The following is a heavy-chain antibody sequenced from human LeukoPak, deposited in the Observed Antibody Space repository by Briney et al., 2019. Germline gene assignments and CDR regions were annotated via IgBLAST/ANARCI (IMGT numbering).Heavy chain of an antibody. Sequence: GASVKVSCKASGGTFSSYAISWVRQAPGQGLEWMGRIIPILGIANYAQKFQGRVTITADKSTSTAYMELSSLRSEDTAVYYCAREEGYYDASFDYWGQGTLVTVPS. CDR1: GGTFSSYA. CDR3: AREEGYYDASFDY. V-gene: IGHV1-69*04. D-gene: IGHD3-22*01. J-gene: IGHJ4*02. CDR2: IIPILGIA.